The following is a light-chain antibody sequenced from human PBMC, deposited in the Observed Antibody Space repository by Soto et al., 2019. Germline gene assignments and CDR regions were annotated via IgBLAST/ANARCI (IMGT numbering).Light chain of an antibody. CDR2: G. CDR3: SSYASSGGHNYV. Sequence: QSVLTQPPSVSGAPGQRVTISCTGSSSNIGAGYPVHWYQQLPGTAPKLLVAGNRPSGVPDRFSVSKSGASASLAITGLQAEDEADYYCSSYASSGGHNYVFATGTKVTVL. CDR1: SSNIGAGYP. J-gene: IGLJ1*01. V-gene: IGLV1-40*01.